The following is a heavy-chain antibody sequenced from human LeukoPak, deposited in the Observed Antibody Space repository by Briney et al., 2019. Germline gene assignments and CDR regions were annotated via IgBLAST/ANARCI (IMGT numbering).Heavy chain of an antibody. V-gene: IGHV3-30*02. CDR3: AKDDSGNSLDY. D-gene: IGHD2/OR15-2a*01. CDR2: TRYDGSNK. J-gene: IGHJ4*02. CDR1: GFTFGTYG. Sequence: GGSLRLSCAASGFTFGTYGMHWVRQAPGKGLGWVAFTRYDGSNKDYVDSVKGRFTISRDNSKNTLYLQMNSLRAEDTALYYCAKDDSGNSLDYWGQGTPVTVSS.